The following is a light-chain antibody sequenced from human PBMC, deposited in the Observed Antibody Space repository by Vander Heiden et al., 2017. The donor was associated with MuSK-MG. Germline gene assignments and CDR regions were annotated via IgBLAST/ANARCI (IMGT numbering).Light chain of an antibody. Sequence: YTLTQPHSVSESPGKTVTISCTRSSGSIARNYVQWYQQRPGNAPSTVIFEDDQRPSGVPDRFSGSIDSSSTSASLTISGLETEDEDYYYSQSYDGSNWVFGGGTRLTVL. CDR2: EDD. V-gene: IGLV6-57*03. J-gene: IGLJ3*02. CDR3: QSYDGSNWV. CDR1: SGSIARNY.